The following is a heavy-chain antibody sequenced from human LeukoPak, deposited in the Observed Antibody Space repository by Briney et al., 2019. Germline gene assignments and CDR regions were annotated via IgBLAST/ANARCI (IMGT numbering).Heavy chain of an antibody. D-gene: IGHD3-10*01. CDR1: GFTFSSYA. Sequence: PGGSLRLSCAASGFTFSSYAMSWVRQAPGRGLEWVSAISGSGGSTYYADSVKGRFTISRDNSKNTLYLQMNSLRAEDTAVYYRAKVVRFGELFFDYWGQGTLVTVSS. J-gene: IGHJ4*02. V-gene: IGHV3-23*01. CDR2: ISGSGGST. CDR3: AKVVRFGELFFDY.